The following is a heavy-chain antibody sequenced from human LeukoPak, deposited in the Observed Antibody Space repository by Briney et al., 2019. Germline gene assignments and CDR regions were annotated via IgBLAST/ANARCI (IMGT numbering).Heavy chain of an antibody. CDR2: IYYSGAT. J-gene: IGHJ4*02. D-gene: IGHD2-2*01. CDR3: ARREATSRWSTFDY. V-gene: IGHV4-39*01. CDR1: GGPISGSTYY. Sequence: SETLSLTCTVSGGPISGSTYYWGWVRQPPGKGLEWIANIYYSGATYYNPSLRSRVTISVDTSKNQFSLKLSSVTAADTAVYYCARREATSRWSTFDYWGQGTLVTVSS.